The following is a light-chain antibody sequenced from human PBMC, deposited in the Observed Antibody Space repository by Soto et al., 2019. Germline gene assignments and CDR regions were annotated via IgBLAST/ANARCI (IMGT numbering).Light chain of an antibody. CDR3: QQYGTSPLT. V-gene: IGKV3-20*01. J-gene: IGKJ4*02. CDR2: AAS. CDR1: QRIRSY. Sequence: IELTQSPSTLSLSPGDIATLSCTASQRIRSYLAWYQQKAGKAPKLLIYAASSMDTVTPARFSGGGSGTDFTLTINSLEAEDFAVYFCQQYGTSPLTFGEGTKVEIK.